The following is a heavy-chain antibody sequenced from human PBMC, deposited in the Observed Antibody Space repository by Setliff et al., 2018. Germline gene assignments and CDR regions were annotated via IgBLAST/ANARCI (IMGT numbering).Heavy chain of an antibody. Sequence: SETLSLTCTVSGGSIGSHSWSWIRQPPGKGLEWIAYVYYTGTTIYNPSLKSRVTISTDTSKNQFSLKLNSVTAADTAVYYCAREVQGFDPWAREPWSPSPQ. CDR1: GGSIGSHS. V-gene: IGHV4-59*11. CDR3: AREVQGFDP. CDR2: VYYTGTT. J-gene: IGHJ5*02.